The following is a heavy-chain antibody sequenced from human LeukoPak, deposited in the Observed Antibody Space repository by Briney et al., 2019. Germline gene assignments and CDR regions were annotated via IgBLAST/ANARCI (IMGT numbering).Heavy chain of an antibody. CDR2: ISYDGSNK. CDR3: ARVVA. V-gene: IGHV3-30-3*01. J-gene: IGHJ3*01. Sequence: GRSLRLSCAASGFTFSSYAVPWVRQAPGKGLEWVAVISYDGSNKYYADSVKGRFTISRDNSKNTLYLQMNSLRAEDTAVYYCARVVAWGQGTMVTVSS. CDR1: GFTFSSYA.